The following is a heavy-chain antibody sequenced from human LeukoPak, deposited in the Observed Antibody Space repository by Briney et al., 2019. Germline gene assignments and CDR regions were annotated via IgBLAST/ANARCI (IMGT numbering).Heavy chain of an antibody. CDR2: IIPIFGTA. J-gene: IGHJ5*02. D-gene: IGHD3-22*01. Sequence: LVKVSCKACGGTFSSYAISCVRQAPGQGLEWMGGIIPIFGTANYAQKFQGRVTITADESTRTAYMELSSLRSEDTAVYYCARDIPHAWSSGYYLNWFDPWGQGTLVTVSS. CDR1: GGTFSSYA. V-gene: IGHV1-69*13. CDR3: ARDIPHAWSSGYYLNWFDP.